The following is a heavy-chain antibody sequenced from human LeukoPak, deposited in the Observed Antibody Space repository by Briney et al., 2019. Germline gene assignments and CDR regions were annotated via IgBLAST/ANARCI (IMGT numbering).Heavy chain of an antibody. V-gene: IGHV3-33*01. CDR2: IWYDGTNK. Sequence: PGRSLRLSCAASGFTFNNYGMHWVRQAPGKGLEWVAHIWYDGTNKYYGDSVKGRFTISRDNSKNTLYLQMNSLRAEDTAVYYCARGRFGELSVATFDIWGQGTMVTVSS. D-gene: IGHD3-10*01. CDR1: GFTFNNYG. CDR3: ARGRFGELSVATFDI. J-gene: IGHJ3*02.